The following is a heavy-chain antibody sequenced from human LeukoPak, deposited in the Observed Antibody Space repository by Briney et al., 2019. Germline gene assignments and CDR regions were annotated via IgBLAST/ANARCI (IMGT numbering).Heavy chain of an antibody. V-gene: IGHV3-15*01. Sequence: GGSLRLSCAASGFTFSNAWMSWVCQAPGEGLEWGCRIKSKTDGRPTDYAAPGNGRFTISRDDSKNTLYLQMNSLKTEDTAVYYCTTEYGRRYCSGGSCYSGYYYYYYGMDVWGQGTTVTVSS. J-gene: IGHJ6*02. CDR2: IKSKTDGRPT. CDR3: TTEYGRRYCSGGSCYSGYYYYYYGMDV. D-gene: IGHD2-15*01. CDR1: GFTFSNAW.